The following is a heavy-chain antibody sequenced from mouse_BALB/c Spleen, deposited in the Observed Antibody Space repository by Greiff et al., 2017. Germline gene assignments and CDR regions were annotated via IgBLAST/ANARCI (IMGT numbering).Heavy chain of an antibody. CDR1: GFTFSDYY. CDR2: ISDGGSYT. V-gene: IGHV5-4*02. CDR3: ARGTGSSPFAY. D-gene: IGHD1-1*01. Sequence: EVMLVESGGGLVKPGGSLKLSCAASGFTFSDYYMYWVRQTPEKRLEWVATISDGGSYTYYPDSVKGRFTISRDNAKNNLYLQMSSLKSEDTAMYYCARGTGSSPFAYWGQGTLVTVSA. J-gene: IGHJ3*01.